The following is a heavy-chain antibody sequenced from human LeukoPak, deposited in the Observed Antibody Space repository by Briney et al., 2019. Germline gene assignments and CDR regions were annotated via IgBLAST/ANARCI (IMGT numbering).Heavy chain of an antibody. CDR1: GFTFGDYA. CDR2: IRSKAYGGTT. V-gene: IGHV3-49*04. J-gene: IGHJ4*02. D-gene: IGHD3-9*01. Sequence: GSLRLSCTASGFTFGDYAMSWVRQPPGKGLEWVGFIRSKAYGGTTEYAASVKGRFTISRDDSKSIAYLQMNSLKTEDTAVYYCTREYYDILTGYYRYYFDYWGQGTLVTVSS. CDR3: TREYYDILTGYYRYYFDY.